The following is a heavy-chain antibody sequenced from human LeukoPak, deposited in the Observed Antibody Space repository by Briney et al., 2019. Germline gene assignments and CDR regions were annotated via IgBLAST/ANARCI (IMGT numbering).Heavy chain of an antibody. CDR3: ARCRDYDFWSGSAVDY. CDR1: GFSFSIYA. V-gene: IGHV3-64*04. CDR2: ISSNGGNR. D-gene: IGHD3-3*01. J-gene: IGHJ4*02. Sequence: GGSLRLSCAASGFSFSIYAMYWVRQAPGRGLEYVSAISSNGGNRYYADFVKGRFTISRDNSKNALYLQMNSLRAEDTAVYYCARCRDYDFWSGSAVDYWGQGTLVTVSS.